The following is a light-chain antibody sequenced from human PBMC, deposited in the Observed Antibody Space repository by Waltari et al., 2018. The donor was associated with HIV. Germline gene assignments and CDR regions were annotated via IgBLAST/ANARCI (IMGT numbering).Light chain of an antibody. CDR3: NSYAGSNNWV. V-gene: IGLV2-8*01. Sequence: QSALTQPPSASGSPGQSVTISCTGTSSDVGGSTYVSWYQQYPGKAPKLMIYEVNKRPSGVPDRFSGSKSANTASLTVSGLQADDEADYYCNSYAGSNNWVFGGGTKLTVL. CDR2: EVN. CDR1: SSDVGGSTY. J-gene: IGLJ3*02.